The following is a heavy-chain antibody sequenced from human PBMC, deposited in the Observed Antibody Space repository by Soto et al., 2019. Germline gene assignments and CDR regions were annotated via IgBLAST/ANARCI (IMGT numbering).Heavy chain of an antibody. J-gene: IGHJ6*02. CDR3: AKVARTPAMVTPPSLFGLGG. Sequence: SLRLSCADSGLTFSTSGMNRVRQAPGKGLEWVAVISYDGSNKYYRDSVKGRFTISRDNSKNTLYLQMNSLRLEDTAVYYCAKVARTPAMVTPPSLFGLGGWGQGTTVTVSS. CDR2: ISYDGSNK. D-gene: IGHD5-18*01. V-gene: IGHV3-30*18. CDR1: GLTFSTSG.